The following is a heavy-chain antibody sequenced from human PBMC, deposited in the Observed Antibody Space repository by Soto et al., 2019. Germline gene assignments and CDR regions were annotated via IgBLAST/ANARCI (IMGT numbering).Heavy chain of an antibody. V-gene: IGHV3-43*02. J-gene: IGHJ3*02. CDR3: AKDSDGSGSYYDAFDI. CDR1: GFTFDDYA. D-gene: IGHD3-10*01. CDR2: ISGDGGST. Sequence: GGSLRLSCAASGFTFDDYAMHWVRQAPGKGLEWVSLISGDGGSTYYADSVKGRFTISRDNSKNTLYLQMNSLRAEDTAVYYCAKDSDGSGSYYDAFDIWGQGTMVTVSS.